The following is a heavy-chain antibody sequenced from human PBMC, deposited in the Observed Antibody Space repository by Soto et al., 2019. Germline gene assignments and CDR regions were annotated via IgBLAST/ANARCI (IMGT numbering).Heavy chain of an antibody. CDR1: GVTFDTYL. D-gene: IGHD6-13*01. CDR2: INSDGTIS. CDR3: ASDAAAGLKF. J-gene: IGHJ4*02. Sequence: VSLGLSCAASGVTFDTYLMNWVRQAPGKGPEWLSGINSDGTISSYADSVKGRFTISRDNARNTLSLQMNSLRADDTAIYYCASDAAAGLKFWGQGTLVTVSS. V-gene: IGHV3-74*01.